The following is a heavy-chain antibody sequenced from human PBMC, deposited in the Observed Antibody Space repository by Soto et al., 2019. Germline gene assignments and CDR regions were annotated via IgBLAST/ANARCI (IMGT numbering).Heavy chain of an antibody. CDR3: ARDGLLDYDILTGYYKGLAYYGMDV. CDR2: IYYSGST. CDR1: GGSISSYY. D-gene: IGHD3-9*01. J-gene: IGHJ6*02. V-gene: IGHV4-59*01. Sequence: SETLSLTCTVSGGSISSYYWSWIRQPPGNGLERIGYIYYSGSTNYNPSLKSRVTISVDTSKNQFSLKLSSVTAADTAVYYCARDGLLDYDILTGYYKGLAYYGMDVWGQGTTVTVSS.